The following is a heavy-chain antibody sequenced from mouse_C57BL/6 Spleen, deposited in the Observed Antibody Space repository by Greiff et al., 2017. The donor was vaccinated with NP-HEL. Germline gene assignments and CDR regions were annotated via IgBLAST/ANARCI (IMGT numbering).Heavy chain of an antibody. V-gene: IGHV14-1*01. J-gene: IGHJ3*01. CDR1: GFNIKDYY. CDR3: TPPYYSNPWFAY. D-gene: IGHD2-5*01. CDR2: IDPEDGDT. Sequence: VQLQQSGAELVRPGASVKLSCTASGFNIKDYYMHWVKQRPEQGLEWIGRIDPEDGDTEYAPKFQGKATMTADTSSNTAYLPLSSLTSEDTAVYYCTPPYYSNPWFAYWGQGTLVTVSA.